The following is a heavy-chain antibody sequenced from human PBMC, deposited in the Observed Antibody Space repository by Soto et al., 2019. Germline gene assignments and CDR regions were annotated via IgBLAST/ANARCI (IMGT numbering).Heavy chain of an antibody. CDR2: INPADDTT. Sequence: ASVKVSCKAFGYTFTSQYIHWVRQALGQGLEWMGIINPADDTTFYAQKFRGRVAMTRDTSTSTVYMELSSLESEDTAIYYCARVLQARGRDDYWGQGTLVTVSS. D-gene: IGHD1-26*01. CDR1: GYTFTSQY. V-gene: IGHV1-46*01. J-gene: IGHJ4*01. CDR3: ARVLQARGRDDY.